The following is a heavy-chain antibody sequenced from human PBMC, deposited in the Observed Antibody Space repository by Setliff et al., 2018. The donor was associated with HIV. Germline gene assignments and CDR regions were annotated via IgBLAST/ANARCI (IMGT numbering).Heavy chain of an antibody. CDR1: GGSFSAYY. CDR2: ITHSGSA. CDR3: ARGIRVWSSPGQAYFDY. V-gene: IGHV4-34*01. D-gene: IGHD6-6*01. J-gene: IGHJ4*02. Sequence: PSETLSLTCAVYGGSFSAYYWSWIRQPPGKGLEWIGEITHSGSANYNPSLKSRVTISVDTSKNQFSLKLSSVTAADTAVYYCARGIRVWSSPGQAYFDYWGQGTLVTVSS.